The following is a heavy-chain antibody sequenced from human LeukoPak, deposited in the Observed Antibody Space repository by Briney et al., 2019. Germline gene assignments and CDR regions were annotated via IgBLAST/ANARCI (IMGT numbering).Heavy chain of an antibody. V-gene: IGHV4-39*07. CDR2: IYYSGST. CDR3: ARASILVSSGYPLDY. Sequence: PSETLSLTCSVSGGSISSSSYHWDWIRQPPGKGLEWIGNIYYSGSTFYNPSLKSRVTISIDSSKSRFSLRLRSVTAADTAFYYCARASILVSSGYPLDYWAQGTLVTVSS. CDR1: GGSISSSSYH. J-gene: IGHJ4*02. D-gene: IGHD3-22*01.